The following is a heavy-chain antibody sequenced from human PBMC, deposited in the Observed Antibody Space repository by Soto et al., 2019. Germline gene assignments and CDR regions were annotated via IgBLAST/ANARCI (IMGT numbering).Heavy chain of an antibody. J-gene: IGHJ5*02. CDR2: IAYDGSNR. Sequence: QVQLVESGGGVVQPGRSLRLSCAASGFSISSSAMRWVRQAPGKGLEWVAVIAYDGSNRWYADSAKGRFTISKDNSKNTVYLKMSSLRGEDTAVYYWARDLQAGTDNVNWFAPWGQGTRVTVSS. CDR1: GFSISSSA. V-gene: IGHV3-30*04. CDR3: ARDLQAGTDNVNWFAP. D-gene: IGHD1-1*01.